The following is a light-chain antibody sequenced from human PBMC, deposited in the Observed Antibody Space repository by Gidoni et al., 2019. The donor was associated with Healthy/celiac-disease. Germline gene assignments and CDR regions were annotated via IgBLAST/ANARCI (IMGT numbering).Light chain of an antibody. CDR2: GAS. J-gene: IGKJ3*01. CDR1: QSVSSSY. Sequence: EIVFPHSPGTLSLSPGERATLSCRASQSVSSSYLTCYQQKPRQAHRLLNDGASSRATGIPDRFSGSGGGKDFTITSSRLEHEDVAEYYCQQYGSSVFTFGPGTKVDIK. V-gene: IGKV3-20*01. CDR3: QQYGSSVFT.